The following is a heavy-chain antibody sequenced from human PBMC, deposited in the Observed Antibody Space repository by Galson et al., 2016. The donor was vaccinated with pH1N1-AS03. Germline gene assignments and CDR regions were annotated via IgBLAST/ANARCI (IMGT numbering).Heavy chain of an antibody. V-gene: IGHV1-69*13. CDR3: ARDRHYDSSGRYFYESEH. D-gene: IGHD3-22*01. J-gene: IGHJ4*02. CDR2: IHPIFGTP. Sequence: SVKVSCKASGGTFGNYAISWMRQAPGQGLEWMGGIHPIFGTPSYAQKFQGRLTVTADDSTSAAYMEQSSLTSEDTAIYYCARDRHYDSSGRYFYESEHWGQGTLVIVSS. CDR1: GGTFGNYA.